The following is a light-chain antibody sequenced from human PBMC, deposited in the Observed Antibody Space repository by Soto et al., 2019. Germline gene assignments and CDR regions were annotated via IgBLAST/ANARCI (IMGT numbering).Light chain of an antibody. J-gene: IGKJ4*01. CDR2: WAS. CDR3: QQYNKWPLT. Sequence: DIVMTQSPDSLAVSLGERATINCKSSQSVLYSSNNKNYLAWYQQRPGQPPKLLIHWASTRESGVPDRFSGSGSGTEFTLSISSLQSEDFAVYYCQQYNKWPLTFGGGTKVEIK. CDR1: QSVLYSSNNKNY. V-gene: IGKV4-1*01.